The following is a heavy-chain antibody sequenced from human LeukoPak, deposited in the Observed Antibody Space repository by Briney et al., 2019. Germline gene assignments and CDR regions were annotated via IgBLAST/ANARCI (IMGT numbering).Heavy chain of an antibody. D-gene: IGHD2-21*02. CDR1: TFTFSNAW. V-gene: IGHV3-15*01. CDR3: TTSLAGAVTAVYPFDN. CDR2: IKSKTDGGTT. Sequence: PGGSLRLSCAASTFTFSNAWMSWVRQAPGKGLEWVGRIKSKTDGGTTDYAAPVKGRITISRDDSTNTLHLQMNSLKTEDTAVYYCTTSLAGAVTAVYPFDNWGQGTLVTVSS. J-gene: IGHJ4*02.